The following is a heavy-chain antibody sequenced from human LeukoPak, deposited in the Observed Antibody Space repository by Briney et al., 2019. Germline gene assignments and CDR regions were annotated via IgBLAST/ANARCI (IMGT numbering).Heavy chain of an antibody. CDR2: ISVYNGNT. D-gene: IGHD6-19*01. J-gene: IGHJ4*02. CDR1: GYTFTSYG. CDR3: ARGAARMLYASNGYSSGWSFDY. Sequence: GASVKVSCKASGYTFTSYGISWVRQAPGQGLEWMGWISVYNGNTNYAQKLQGRVTMTTDTSTSTVYLELRSLRSDDTAVYYCARGAARMLYASNGYSSGWSFDYWGQGTLVTVSS. V-gene: IGHV1-18*01.